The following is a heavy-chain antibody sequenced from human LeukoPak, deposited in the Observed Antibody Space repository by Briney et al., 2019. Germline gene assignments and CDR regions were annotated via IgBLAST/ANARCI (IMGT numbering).Heavy chain of an antibody. CDR1: GYTFTSYA. CDR2: INAGNGNT. Sequence: ASVKVSCKASGYTFTSYATHWVRQAPGQRLEWMGWINAGNGNTKYSQKFQGRVTITRDTSASTAYMELSSLRSEDTAVYYCARTYSSSPQFDYWGQGTLVTVSS. CDR3: ARTYSSSPQFDY. V-gene: IGHV1-3*01. D-gene: IGHD6-6*01. J-gene: IGHJ4*02.